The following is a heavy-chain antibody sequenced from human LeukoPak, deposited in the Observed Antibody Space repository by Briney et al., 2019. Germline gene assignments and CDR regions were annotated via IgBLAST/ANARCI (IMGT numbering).Heavy chain of an antibody. CDR1: GFTFSSYA. Sequence: QTGGSLRLSCAASGFTFSSYAMSWVRQAPGKGLEWVSAISGSGGSTYYADSVKGRFTISRDNSKNTLYLQMNSLRAEDTAVYYCAKGMVRGVMAPHWGQGTLVTVSS. CDR3: AKGMVRGVMAPH. D-gene: IGHD3-10*01. V-gene: IGHV3-23*01. J-gene: IGHJ4*02. CDR2: ISGSGGST.